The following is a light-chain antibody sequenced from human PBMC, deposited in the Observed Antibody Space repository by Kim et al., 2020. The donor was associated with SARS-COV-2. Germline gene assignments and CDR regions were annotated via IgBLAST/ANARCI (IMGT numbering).Light chain of an antibody. CDR3: LLLYSGGRRV. CDR1: TGTVTSDHW. V-gene: IGLV7-46*01. CDR2: DTS. J-gene: IGLJ3*02. Sequence: GGTITLTCGSSTGTVTSDHWPYWLQQKPGQAPRTLIYDTSNKYSWTPARFSGSLLGGQAALTLSGAQPEDEADYYCLLLYSGGRRVFGGGTKVTVL.